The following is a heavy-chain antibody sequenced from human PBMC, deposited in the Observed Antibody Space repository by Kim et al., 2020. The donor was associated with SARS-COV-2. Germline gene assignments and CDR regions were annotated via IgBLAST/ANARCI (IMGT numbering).Heavy chain of an antibody. V-gene: IGHV4-59*01. D-gene: IGHD6-19*01. Sequence: SETLSLTCTVSGGSISSYYWSWIRQPPGKGLEWIGYIYYSGSTNYNPSLKSRVTISVDTSKNQFSLKLSSVTAADTAVYYCAGGRAVADYYFDYWGQGTLVSVSS. CDR3: AGGRAVADYYFDY. J-gene: IGHJ4*02. CDR2: IYYSGST. CDR1: GGSISSYY.